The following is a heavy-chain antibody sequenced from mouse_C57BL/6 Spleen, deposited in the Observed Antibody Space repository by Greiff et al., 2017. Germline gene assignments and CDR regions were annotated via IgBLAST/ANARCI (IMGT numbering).Heavy chain of an antibody. V-gene: IGHV1-61*01. CDR2: IYPSDSET. J-gene: IGHJ1*03. CDR3: ARRDYYSNSYWYFDV. Sequence: QVQLQQPGAELVRPGSSVKLSCKASGYTFTSYWMDWVKQRPGQGLEWIGNIYPSDSETHYNQKFKDKATLTVDKSSSTAYRQLSSLTSEDSAVYYCARRDYYSNSYWYFDVWGTGTTVTVSS. D-gene: IGHD2-5*01. CDR1: GYTFTSYW.